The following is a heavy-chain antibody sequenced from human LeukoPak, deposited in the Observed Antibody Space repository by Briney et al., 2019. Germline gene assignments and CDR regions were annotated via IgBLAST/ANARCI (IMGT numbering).Heavy chain of an antibody. D-gene: IGHD3-22*01. J-gene: IGHJ4*02. V-gene: IGHV1-18*01. Sequence: ASVKVSCKASGYTFTSYGISWVRQAPGQGLEWMGWISAYNGNTNYAQKLQGRVTMTTDTSTSTAYMELRSLRSDDTAVYYCARVRYYDSSAFPPDYWGQGTLVTVSS. CDR2: ISAYNGNT. CDR1: GYTFTSYG. CDR3: ARVRYYDSSAFPPDY.